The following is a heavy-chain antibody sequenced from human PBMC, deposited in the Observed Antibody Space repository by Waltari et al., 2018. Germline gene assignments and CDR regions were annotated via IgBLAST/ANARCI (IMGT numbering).Heavy chain of an antibody. V-gene: IGHV3-23*01. J-gene: IGHJ4*02. CDR3: AKQFWDEN. Sequence: EVQLLESGGGLVQPGGSLRLSCAASGFTFSTYAMTWVRQAQGRGWGWGSNVKEKEKAGTKHYADCVKGLFTISGDDPKNPLYLKMTSRSAGDTAVYYGAKQFWDENWGQGTLVTVSS. CDR2: VKEKEKAGTK. D-gene: IGHD1-26*01. CDR1: GFTFSTYA.